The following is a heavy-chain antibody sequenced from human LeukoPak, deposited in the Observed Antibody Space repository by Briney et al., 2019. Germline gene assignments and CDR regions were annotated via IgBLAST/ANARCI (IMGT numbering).Heavy chain of an antibody. J-gene: IGHJ4*02. CDR3: ARHANWGVLPDY. CDR1: GYNFTNYW. CDR2: IYPGDSDT. V-gene: IGHV5-51*01. Sequence: GESLKISCKGSGYNFTNYWIGWVRQMPGKGLEWMGIIYPGDSDTRYSPSFQGQVTFSADKSITTAYLQWSSLKASDTAMYYCARHANWGVLPDYWGQGTLVTVSS. D-gene: IGHD1-26*01.